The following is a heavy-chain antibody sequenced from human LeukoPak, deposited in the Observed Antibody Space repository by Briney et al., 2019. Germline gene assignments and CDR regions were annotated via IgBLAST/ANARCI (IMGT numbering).Heavy chain of an antibody. V-gene: IGHV4-39*01. CDR3: ARRFVGYDSSWGASDI. CDR1: GGSTSSSGYY. J-gene: IGHJ3*02. Sequence: SETLSLTCTVSGGSTSSSGYYWGWIRQPPGKGLEWIGSIYYSGSTYYNPSLKSRVTISVDTSKNQFSLKLSSVTAADTAVYYCARRFVGYDSSWGASDIWGQGTMVTVSS. CDR2: IYYSGST. D-gene: IGHD3-22*01.